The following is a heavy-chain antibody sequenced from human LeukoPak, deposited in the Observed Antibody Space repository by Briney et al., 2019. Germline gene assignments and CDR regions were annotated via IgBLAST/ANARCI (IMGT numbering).Heavy chain of an antibody. CDR2: IYSGGST. CDR1: GFTVSSNY. CDR3: ATRDNYYYYMDV. Sequence: PGGSLRLSCAASGFTVSSNYMSWVRQAPGKGLEWVSVIYSGGSTYYADSVKGRFTISRDNSKNMLYLQMNSLRAEDTAVYYCATRDNYYYYMDVWGKGTTVTISS. V-gene: IGHV3-66*01. J-gene: IGHJ6*03.